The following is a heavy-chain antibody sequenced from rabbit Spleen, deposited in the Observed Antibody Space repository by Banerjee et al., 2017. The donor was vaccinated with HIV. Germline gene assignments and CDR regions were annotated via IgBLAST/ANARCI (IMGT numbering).Heavy chain of an antibody. J-gene: IGHJ4*01. CDR1: GFSLFSYW. Sequence: QSLEESGGGLVKPGGTLTLTCKASGFSLFSYWMCWVRQAPGKGLDLIGCIYAGDGSTDYANWVNGRFTISKTSSTTVDLKMTSLTAADTATYFCARDKELDIWGYEFDLWGQGTLVTVS. CDR2: IYAGDGST. CDR3: ARDKELDIWGYEFDL. V-gene: IGHV1S40*01. D-gene: IGHD3-1*01.